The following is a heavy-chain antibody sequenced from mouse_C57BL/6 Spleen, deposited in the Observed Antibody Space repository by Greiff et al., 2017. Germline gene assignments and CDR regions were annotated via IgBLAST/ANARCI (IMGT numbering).Heavy chain of an antibody. CDR1: GFTFSDYY. V-gene: IGHV5-12*01. Sequence: EVQGVESGGGLVQPGGSLKLSCAASGFTFSDYYMYWVRQTPEKRLEWVAYISNGGGSTYYPDTVKGRFTISRDNAKNTLYLQMSRLKSEDTAMYYCARHGGDYAMDYWGQGTSVTVSS. CDR2: ISNGGGST. CDR3: ARHGGDYAMDY. J-gene: IGHJ4*01.